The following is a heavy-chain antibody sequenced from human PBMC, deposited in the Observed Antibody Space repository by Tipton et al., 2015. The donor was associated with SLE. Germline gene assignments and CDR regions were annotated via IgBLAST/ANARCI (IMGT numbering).Heavy chain of an antibody. Sequence: TLSLTCTVSGGSISSHYWSWIRQPPGKGLEWIGYFFNSGRTDYNPSLKGRVTISADTSKNQFSLNLSSVTAADTAVYYCARSAGYGSNWAHFDYWGQGTLVTVSS. CDR2: FFNSGRT. CDR1: GGSISSHY. V-gene: IGHV4-59*11. CDR3: ARSAGYGSNWAHFDY. J-gene: IGHJ4*02. D-gene: IGHD6-13*01.